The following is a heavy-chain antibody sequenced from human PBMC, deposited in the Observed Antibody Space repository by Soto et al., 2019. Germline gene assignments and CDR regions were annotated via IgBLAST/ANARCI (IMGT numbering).Heavy chain of an antibody. D-gene: IGHD4-17*01. V-gene: IGHV5-51*01. CDR2: IYPGDSST. Sequence: GESLKISCKGSGYSFTSYWIGWVRQMPGKGLEWMGIIYPGDSSTRYSPSFEGHVTMSVDKSISTAYLQWSSLKASDTAVYYCAKQSDDGDNHYYYGMEGWGPGTTVTVSS. CDR3: AKQSDDGDNHYYYGMEG. CDR1: GYSFTSYW. J-gene: IGHJ6*02.